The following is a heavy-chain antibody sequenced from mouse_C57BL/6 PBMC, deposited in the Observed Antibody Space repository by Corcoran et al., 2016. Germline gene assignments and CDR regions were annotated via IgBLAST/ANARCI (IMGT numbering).Heavy chain of an antibody. CDR2: IYPGDGDT. V-gene: IGHV1-80*01. CDR1: GYAFSSYW. CDR3: ARWTMVTTPNAMDY. Sequence: QVQLQQSGAELVKPGASVKISCKASGYAFSSYWMNWVKQRPGKGLEWIGQIYPGDGDTNYNGKFKGKATLTADKSSSTAYMQLSSLTSEDSAVYFCARWTMVTTPNAMDYWGQGTSVTVSS. J-gene: IGHJ4*01. D-gene: IGHD2-2*01.